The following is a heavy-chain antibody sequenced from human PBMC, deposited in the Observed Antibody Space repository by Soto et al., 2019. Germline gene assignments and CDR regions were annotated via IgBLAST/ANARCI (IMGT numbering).Heavy chain of an antibody. Sequence: SETLSLTCTVSGDSISSGGYYWSWIRRHPGKGLEWIGYIYYSGSTYYNPSLKSRVIISVDTSKNQFSLKLSSVTAADTAVYYCARGSTVAAILFDYWGQVTLVTVSS. CDR1: GDSISSGGYY. J-gene: IGHJ4*02. CDR2: IYYSGST. CDR3: ARGSTVAAILFDY. V-gene: IGHV4-31*03. D-gene: IGHD2-15*01.